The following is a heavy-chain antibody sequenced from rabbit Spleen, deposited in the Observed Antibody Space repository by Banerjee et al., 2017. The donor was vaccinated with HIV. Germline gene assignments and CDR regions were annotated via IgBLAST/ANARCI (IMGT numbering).Heavy chain of an antibody. V-gene: IGHV1S45*01. D-gene: IGHD8-1*01. Sequence: QEQLVESGGGLVKPGASLTLTCKASGFSFSNKAVMCWVRQAPGKGLEWIACIYAGSSGNTYYANWAKGRFTISKTSSTVTLQMTSLTAADTATYFCARDTGTSFSTYGMDLWGPGTLVTVS. CDR2: IYAGSSGNT. CDR3: ARDTGTSFSTYGMDL. CDR1: GFSFSNKAV. J-gene: IGHJ6*01.